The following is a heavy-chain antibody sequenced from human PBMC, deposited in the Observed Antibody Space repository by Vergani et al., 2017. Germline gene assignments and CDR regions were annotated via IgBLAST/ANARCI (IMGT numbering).Heavy chain of an antibody. V-gene: IGHV3-30*18. CDR3: AKWGGYSSSWYGWFDP. CDR2: ISYDGSNK. J-gene: IGHJ5*02. D-gene: IGHD6-13*01. CDR1: GFTFSSYG. Sequence: QVQLVESGGGVVQPGRSLRLSCAASGFTFSSYGMHWVRQAPGKGLEWVAVISYDGSNKYYADSVKGRFTISRDNSKNTLYLQMNSLRAEDTAVYYCAKWGGYSSSWYGWFDPWGQGTLVTVSS.